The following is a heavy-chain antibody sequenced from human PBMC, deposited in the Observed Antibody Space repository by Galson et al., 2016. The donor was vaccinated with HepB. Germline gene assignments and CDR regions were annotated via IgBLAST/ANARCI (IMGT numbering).Heavy chain of an antibody. V-gene: IGHV3-53*01. CDR3: SLGVAVAGDFDF. CDR2: LFSGGPT. CDR1: GFNVSRHY. Sequence: SLRLSCAVSGFNVSRHYMSWVRQASGKGLEWVSILFSGGPTFYADSVKGRFTISRDISKNTIYLQMNSLRRDDSALYYCSLGVAVAGDFDFWGQGTLVTVSS. D-gene: IGHD6-19*01. J-gene: IGHJ4*02.